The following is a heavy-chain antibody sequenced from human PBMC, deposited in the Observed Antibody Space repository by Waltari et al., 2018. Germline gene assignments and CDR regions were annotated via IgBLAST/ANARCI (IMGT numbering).Heavy chain of an antibody. D-gene: IGHD1-26*01. CDR3: ARAWISLILGATSAFDI. CDR1: GGSFSGYY. Sequence: QVQLQQWGAGLLKPSETLSLTCAVYGGSFSGYYWSWIRQPPGKGLEWIGEINHSGSTNYTPSLKSRVTISVDTSKNQFSRKLSAVTAADTAVYYCARAWISLILGATSAFDIWGQGTMVTVS. CDR2: INHSGST. V-gene: IGHV4-34*01. J-gene: IGHJ3*02.